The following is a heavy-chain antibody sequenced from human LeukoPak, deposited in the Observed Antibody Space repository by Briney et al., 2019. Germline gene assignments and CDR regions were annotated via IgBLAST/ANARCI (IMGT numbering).Heavy chain of an antibody. Sequence: PGGSLRLSCAASGFTFSSYSMNWVRQAPGKGLEWVSSISSSSSYIYYADSVKGRFTISRDNAKNSLYLQMNSLRAEDTAVYYCARGDPYYDFWSGYEGSWFDPWGQGTPVTVSS. CDR1: GFTFSSYS. D-gene: IGHD3-3*01. J-gene: IGHJ5*02. V-gene: IGHV3-21*01. CDR2: ISSSSSYI. CDR3: ARGDPYYDFWSGYEGSWFDP.